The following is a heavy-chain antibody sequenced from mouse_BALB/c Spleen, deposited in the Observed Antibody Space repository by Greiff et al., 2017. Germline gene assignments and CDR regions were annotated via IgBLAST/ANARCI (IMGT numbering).Heavy chain of an antibody. CDR1: GFTFSSYT. CDR2: ISSGGGNT. D-gene: IGHD2-4*01. CDR3: ATMITLDYYAMDY. J-gene: IGHJ4*01. Sequence: EVKLVESGGGLVKPGGSLKLSCAASGFTFSSYTMSWVRQTPEKRLEWVATISSGGGNTYYPDSVKGRFTISRDNAKNNLYLQMSSLRSEDTALYYCATMITLDYYAMDYWGQGTSVTVSS. V-gene: IGHV5-9*03.